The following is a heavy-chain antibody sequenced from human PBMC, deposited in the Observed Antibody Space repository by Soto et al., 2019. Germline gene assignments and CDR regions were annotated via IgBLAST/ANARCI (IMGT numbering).Heavy chain of an antibody. CDR3: AKSPPAVAGHFDY. J-gene: IGHJ4*02. Sequence: QVQLVESGGGVVQPGRSLRLSCAASGFTFSSSGMHWVRQAPGKGLEWVAVTSYDGSSGYYADSVRGRFTISRDNSKNTVSLPMNRLRGEDTAVYYCAKSPPAVAGHFDYWGQGTLFTVSS. CDR1: GFTFSSSG. CDR2: TSYDGSSG. D-gene: IGHD6-19*01. V-gene: IGHV3-30*18.